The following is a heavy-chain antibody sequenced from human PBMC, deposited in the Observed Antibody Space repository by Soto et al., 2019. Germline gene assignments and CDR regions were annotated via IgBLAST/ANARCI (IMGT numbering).Heavy chain of an antibody. CDR1: GFTFDDYA. CDR2: ISWNSGSI. J-gene: IGHJ4*02. D-gene: IGHD6-13*01. Sequence: EVQLVESGGGLVQPGRSLRLSCAASGFTFDDYAMHWVRQAPGKGLEWVSGISWNSGSIGYADSVKGRFTISRDNAKNSLYLQMNSLRAEDTALYYCANGAGYSSIPYYFDYWGQGTLVTVSS. V-gene: IGHV3-9*01. CDR3: ANGAGYSSIPYYFDY.